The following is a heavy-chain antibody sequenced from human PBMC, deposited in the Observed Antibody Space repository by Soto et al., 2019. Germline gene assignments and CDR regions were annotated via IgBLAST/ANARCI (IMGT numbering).Heavy chain of an antibody. Sequence: SETLSLTCTVSGGSISSYYWSWIRQPPGKGLEWIGYIYYSGSTNYNPSLKSRVTISVDASKNQFSLKLSSVTAADTAVYYCARYGSGSSVWFDPWGQGTLVTVSS. CDR1: GGSISSYY. D-gene: IGHD3-10*01. CDR2: IYYSGST. CDR3: ARYGSGSSVWFDP. J-gene: IGHJ5*02. V-gene: IGHV4-59*01.